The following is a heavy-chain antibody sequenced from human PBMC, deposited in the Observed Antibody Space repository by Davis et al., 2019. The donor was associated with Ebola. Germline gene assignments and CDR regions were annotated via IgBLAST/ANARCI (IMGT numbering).Heavy chain of an antibody. Sequence: GESLKISCAASGFTFSTYAMSWVRQAPGKGLEWLSAIPTGGSIYYADSVRGRFTISRDRSKNKLHLQLKRLRAEDTAGYYCAKPPGGCTCCSIDSWGQGTRVTVSS. J-gene: IGHJ4*02. CDR1: GFTFSTYA. CDR3: AKPPGGCTCCSIDS. D-gene: IGHD2-2*01. CDR2: IPTGGSI. V-gene: IGHV3-23*01.